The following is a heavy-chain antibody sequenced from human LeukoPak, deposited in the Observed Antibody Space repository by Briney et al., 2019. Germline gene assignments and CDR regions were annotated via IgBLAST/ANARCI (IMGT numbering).Heavy chain of an antibody. CDR3: ASLPWIQLWKHY. D-gene: IGHD5-18*01. CDR2: IYSSGTT. V-gene: IGHV4-4*07. Sequence: SETLSLTCSVSGGSISNFYWSWVRQPAGKGLEWIGRIYSSGTTNFNPSLESRITMSVDTSKNHLSLKMSSVTAADTAVYYCASLPWIQLWKHYWGQGTLVTVSS. CDR1: GGSISNFY. J-gene: IGHJ4*02.